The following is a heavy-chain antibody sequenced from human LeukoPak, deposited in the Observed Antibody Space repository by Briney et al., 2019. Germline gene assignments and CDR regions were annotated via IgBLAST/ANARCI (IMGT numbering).Heavy chain of an antibody. D-gene: IGHD6-19*01. CDR2: IYSGGST. Sequence: GGSLRLSCAASGFTVSSNYMSWVRQAPGKGLEWVSVIYSGGSTYYADSVKGRFTISRDNSKNTLYLQMNSLRAEDTAVYYCARGLGYSSGSYYFDYWGQGTLVTVSS. CDR1: GFTVSSNY. CDR3: ARGLGYSSGSYYFDY. V-gene: IGHV3-53*01. J-gene: IGHJ4*02.